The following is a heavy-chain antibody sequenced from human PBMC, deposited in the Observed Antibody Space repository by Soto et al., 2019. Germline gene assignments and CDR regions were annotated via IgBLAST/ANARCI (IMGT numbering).Heavy chain of an antibody. CDR3: AKGRSSSWYVSGMDV. CDR2: ISYDGSNK. Sequence: GGSLRLSCAASGFTFSSYGMHWVRQAPGKGLEWVAVISYDGSNKYYADSVKGRFTISRDNSKNTLYLQMNSLRAEDTAVYYCAKGRSSSWYVSGMDVWGQGTTVTVSS. V-gene: IGHV3-30*18. CDR1: GFTFSSYG. D-gene: IGHD6-13*01. J-gene: IGHJ6*02.